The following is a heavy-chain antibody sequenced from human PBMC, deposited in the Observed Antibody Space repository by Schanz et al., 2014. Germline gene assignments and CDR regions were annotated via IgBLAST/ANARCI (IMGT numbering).Heavy chain of an antibody. V-gene: IGHV3-33*01. CDR3: ARDHQLMAMYYMDV. CDR2: IWYDGSNK. J-gene: IGHJ6*03. CDR1: GFTFRSYG. Sequence: QVPLVESGGGVVQPGRSLRLSCAASGFTFRSYGMHWVRQAPGKGLEWVAIIWYDGSNKYYADSVKGRFTISRDNPKKTLYLQMSSLRAEDTAVYYCARDHQLMAMYYMDVWGKGTTVTVSS.